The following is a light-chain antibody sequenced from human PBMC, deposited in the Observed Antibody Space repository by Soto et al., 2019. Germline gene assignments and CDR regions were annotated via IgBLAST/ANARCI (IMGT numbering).Light chain of an antibody. CDR3: QQVKSYPIT. CDR2: AAS. CDR1: QGISSF. V-gene: IGKV1-9*01. Sequence: DIPLTQSPSFLSASVGDRVTITCRASQGISSFLAWYQQKPGKAPNLLIYAASTLQSGVPSRFAGSGSGTEFTLTISSLQPEDFATYYCQQVKSYPITFGQGTRLESK. J-gene: IGKJ5*01.